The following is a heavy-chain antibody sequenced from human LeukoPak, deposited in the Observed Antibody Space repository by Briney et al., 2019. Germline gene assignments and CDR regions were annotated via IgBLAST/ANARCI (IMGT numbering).Heavy chain of an antibody. V-gene: IGHV3-13*01. J-gene: IGHJ4*02. Sequence: GGSLRLSCAASGFTFSSYDMHWVRQATGKGLEWVSAIGTAGDTYYPGSVKGRFTISRENAKNSLYLQMNSLRAGDTAVYYCARRGCGDYLDYWGQGTLVTVSS. CDR3: ARRGCGDYLDY. CDR1: GFTFSSYD. D-gene: IGHD2-15*01. CDR2: IGTAGDT.